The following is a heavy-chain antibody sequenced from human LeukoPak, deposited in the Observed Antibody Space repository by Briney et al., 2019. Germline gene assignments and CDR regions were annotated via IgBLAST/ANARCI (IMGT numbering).Heavy chain of an antibody. CDR3: ARGRRVRGVPHDAFDI. CDR2: MNPNSGNT. D-gene: IGHD3-10*01. CDR1: GYTFTSYD. J-gene: IGHJ3*02. Sequence: ASVKVSCKASGYTFTSYDINWVRQATGQGLEWMGWMNPNSGNTGYAQKFQGRVTRTRNTSISTAYMELSSLRSEDTAVYYCARGRRVRGVPHDAFDIWGQGTMVTVSS. V-gene: IGHV1-8*01.